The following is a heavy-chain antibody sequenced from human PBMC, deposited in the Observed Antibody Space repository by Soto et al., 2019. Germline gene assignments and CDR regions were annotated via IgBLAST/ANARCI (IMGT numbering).Heavy chain of an antibody. CDR2: TYYRSKWYN. CDR3: ARDWGITDGMDV. Sequence: SQTLSLTCAISGDSVSSNSAAWNWIRQSPSRGLEWLGRTYYRSKWYNDYAVSVKSRITINPDTSKNKFPLQLNSVTPEDTAVYYCARDWGITDGMDVRGQRTTVTVAS. CDR1: GDSVSSNSAA. D-gene: IGHD3-16*01. J-gene: IGHJ6*02. V-gene: IGHV6-1*01.